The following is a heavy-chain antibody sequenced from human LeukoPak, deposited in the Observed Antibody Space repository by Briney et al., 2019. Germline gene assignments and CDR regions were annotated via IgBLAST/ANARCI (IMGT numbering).Heavy chain of an antibody. CDR2: MNPRTGFA. CDR3: ARGGIRDSNNVNYLYMDV. D-gene: IGHD4-11*01. J-gene: IGHJ6*04. Sequence: ASVKVSCKASGYTFDIYNVYWVRQATGKRLEWMGWMNPRTGFAGYAQKFQDRVNMTRNTFITTAYMELTSLRSEDTAVYFCARGGIRDSNNVNYLYMDVWGKGTTVIVSS. V-gene: IGHV1-8*01. CDR1: GYTFDIYN.